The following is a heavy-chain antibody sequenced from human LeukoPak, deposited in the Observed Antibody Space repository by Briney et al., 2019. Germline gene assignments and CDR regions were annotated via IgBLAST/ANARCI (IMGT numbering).Heavy chain of an antibody. J-gene: IGHJ4*02. CDR3: ASDSPPDY. CDR2: ISFSGNSI. CDR1: GFIFSDYE. V-gene: IGHV3-48*03. Sequence: GGSLRLSCAASGFIFSDYEMNWVRQAPGKGLEWVSYISFSGNSIYYADSVKGRFTISRDNAKNSLYLQMSSLRAEDTAVYYCASDSPPDYWGQGTLVTVSS.